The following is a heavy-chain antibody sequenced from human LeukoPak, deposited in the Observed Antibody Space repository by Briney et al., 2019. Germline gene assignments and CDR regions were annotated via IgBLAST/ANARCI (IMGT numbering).Heavy chain of an antibody. Sequence: SETLSLTCTVSGGSINNYYWNWIRQPPGKGLEWIGYIYYSGSTNYNPSLKSRVTISVDTSKNQFSLKLSSVTAADTAVYYCARSRSGLWWSMGAWGQGTLVTVSS. V-gene: IGHV4-59*01. CDR2: IYYSGST. CDR3: ARSRSGLWWSMGA. J-gene: IGHJ4*02. CDR1: GGSINNYY. D-gene: IGHD2-21*01.